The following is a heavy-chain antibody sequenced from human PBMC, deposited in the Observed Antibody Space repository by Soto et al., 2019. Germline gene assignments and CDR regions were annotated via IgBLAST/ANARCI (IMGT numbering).Heavy chain of an antibody. D-gene: IGHD3-10*01. CDR2: ISAVSTYI. J-gene: IGHJ4*02. CDR3: ARVANIKVGGIKNYYFDS. CDR1: GFNFGSYG. V-gene: IGHV3-21*01. Sequence: GESLKISCVVSGFNFGSYGMYWVRQAPGKRLEWVSSISAVSTYIYYGDSVKGRFTISRDNAKNSMFLQMDSLTVEDTAVYYCARVANIKVGGIKNYYFDSWGQGIPVTVSS.